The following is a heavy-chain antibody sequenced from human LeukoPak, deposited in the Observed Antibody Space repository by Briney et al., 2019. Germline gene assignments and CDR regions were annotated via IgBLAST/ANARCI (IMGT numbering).Heavy chain of an antibody. D-gene: IGHD6-19*01. Sequence: PSETLSLTCTVSGGSISSSTYFWGWIRQPPGKGLEWIGTIYYSGSTYYNPSLKSRVTISVDTSKNQFSLKLSSVTAADTAVYYCARVKSDRSSGWTINNKIHPPGWFDPWGQGTLVTVSS. CDR2: IYYSGST. J-gene: IGHJ5*02. CDR3: ARVKSDRSSGWTINNKIHPPGWFDP. V-gene: IGHV4-39*07. CDR1: GGSISSSTYF.